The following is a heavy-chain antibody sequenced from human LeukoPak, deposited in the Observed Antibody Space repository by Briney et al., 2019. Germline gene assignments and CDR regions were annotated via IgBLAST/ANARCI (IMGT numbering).Heavy chain of an antibody. CDR1: GYTFTSYY. CDR3: ARDERVVIAPGASVWYFDL. J-gene: IGHJ2*01. D-gene: IGHD2-21*01. V-gene: IGHV1-46*01. CDR2: FNPSGAST. Sequence: GASVTVSCKASGYTFTSYYIHWVRQAPGRGLEWMGIFNPSGASTTYAQKFQGRVAMTRDTSISTAYMELSSLTSDDTAVYYCARDERVVIAPGASVWYFDLWGRGALVTVSS.